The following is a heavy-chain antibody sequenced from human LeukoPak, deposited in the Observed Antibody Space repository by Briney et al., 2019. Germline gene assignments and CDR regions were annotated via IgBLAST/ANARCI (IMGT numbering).Heavy chain of an antibody. CDR1: GFTFSSYS. CDR2: ISSSSSYI. CDR3: ARDPSCTYCGGDCYLKPHPCAFDI. D-gene: IGHD2-21*02. Sequence: PGGSLRLSCAASGFTFSSYSMNWVRQAPGKGLEWVSSISSSSSYIYYADSVKGRFTISRDNAKNSLYLQMNSLRAEDTAVYYCARDPSCTYCGGDCYLKPHPCAFDIWGQGTMVTVSS. V-gene: IGHV3-21*01. J-gene: IGHJ3*02.